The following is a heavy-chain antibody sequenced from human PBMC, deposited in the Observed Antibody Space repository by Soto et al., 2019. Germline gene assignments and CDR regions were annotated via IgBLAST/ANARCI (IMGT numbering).Heavy chain of an antibody. J-gene: IGHJ6*02. CDR2: IAGSGGSA. V-gene: IGHV3-23*01. CDR3: AKCDGDNRYQYYGMDV. CDR1: GFAFNTYA. Sequence: EVQLLESGGGLVQPGGSLRLSCAASGFAFNTYAMSWVRQAPGKGLEWVASIAGSGGSAQYADSVKGRFTISRDTPKITLYLQMNSRRVEDTAVYYCAKCDGDNRYQYYGMDVWGQGTTVTVSS. D-gene: IGHD4-17*01.